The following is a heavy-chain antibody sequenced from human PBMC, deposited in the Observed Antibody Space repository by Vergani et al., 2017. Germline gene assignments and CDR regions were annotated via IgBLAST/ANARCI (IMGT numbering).Heavy chain of an antibody. CDR1: GYTFTSYD. D-gene: IGHD6-19*01. Sequence: QVQLVQSGAEVKKPGASVKVSCKASGYTFTSYDINWVRQATGKGLEWMGWMNPNSCNTGYAQKFQGRVTMTGNTSISTAYMELNSLSSEETAVYYCARVMYSSGWYANDAFDIWGQGTMVTVSS. CDR2: MNPNSCNT. J-gene: IGHJ3*02. CDR3: ARVMYSSGWYANDAFDI. V-gene: IGHV1-8*01.